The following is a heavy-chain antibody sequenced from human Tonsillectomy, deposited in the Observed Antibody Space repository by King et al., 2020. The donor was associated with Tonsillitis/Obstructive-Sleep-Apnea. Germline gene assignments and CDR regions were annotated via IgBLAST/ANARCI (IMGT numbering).Heavy chain of an antibody. CDR2: IWYDGSNK. Sequence: QLVQSGGGVVQPGRSLRLSCAASGFTFSSYGMHWVRQAPGKGLEWVAFIWYDGSNKFYADSVKGRFTISRDNSKNTLYLQMNSLRAEDTAVYYCARDGQSSSAWSSDYWGQGTLGTVSS. J-gene: IGHJ4*02. CDR1: GFTFSSYG. CDR3: ARDGQSSSAWSSDY. V-gene: IGHV3-33*01. D-gene: IGHD6-19*01.